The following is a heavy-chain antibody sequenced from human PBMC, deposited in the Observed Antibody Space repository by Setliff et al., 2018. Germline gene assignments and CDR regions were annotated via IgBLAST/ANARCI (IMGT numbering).Heavy chain of an antibody. D-gene: IGHD2-15*01. V-gene: IGHV1-18*01. CDR2: ISSYNTDIT. CDR1: SYIFSSYG. CDR3: AISTLSICSGGSCPNVFDV. J-gene: IGHJ3*01. Sequence: GASVKVSCKASSYIFSSYGISWVRQAPGQGLQWMGWISSYNTDITNYAERFQGRITMTTDTSTSAAYMELRGLRSDDTAIYYCAISTLSICSGGSCPNVFDVWGPGTLVTVSS.